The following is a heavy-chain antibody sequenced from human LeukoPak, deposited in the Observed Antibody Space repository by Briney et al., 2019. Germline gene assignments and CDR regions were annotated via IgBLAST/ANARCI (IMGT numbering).Heavy chain of an antibody. CDR2: ISSSSSYI. V-gene: IGHV3-21*04. Sequence: GGSLRLSCAASGFTFSSYSMNWVRQAPGKGLEWVSSISSSSSYIYYADSVKGRFTISRDNAKNSLYLQMNSLRAEDTAVYYCAKKKRITIFGVVIMGTNYFDYWGQGTLVTVSS. CDR3: AKKKRITIFGVVIMGTNYFDY. CDR1: GFTFSSYS. D-gene: IGHD3-3*01. J-gene: IGHJ4*01.